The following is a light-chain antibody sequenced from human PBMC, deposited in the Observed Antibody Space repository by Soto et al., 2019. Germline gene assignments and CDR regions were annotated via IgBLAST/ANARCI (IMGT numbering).Light chain of an antibody. Sequence: DIQFTQAPSFLSASGGDRVTITCRASQGISSYLAWYQQKPGKAPKLLIYAASTLQSGVPSRFSGSGSGTEFTLTISSLQPEDFATYYCQQLNSYPITFGQGTRLEIK. CDR2: AAS. J-gene: IGKJ5*01. V-gene: IGKV1-9*01. CDR1: QGISSY. CDR3: QQLNSYPIT.